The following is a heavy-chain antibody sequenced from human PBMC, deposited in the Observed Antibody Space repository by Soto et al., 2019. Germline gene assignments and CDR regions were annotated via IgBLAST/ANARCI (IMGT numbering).Heavy chain of an antibody. J-gene: IGHJ4*02. V-gene: IGHV4-59*01. CDR2: IYYSGST. CDR1: GGSISSYY. CDR3: ARRVVTSVDYFDY. D-gene: IGHD2-15*01. Sequence: PSETLSLTCTVSGGSISSYYWSWIRQPPGKGLEWIGYIYYSGSTNYNPYLKSRVTISVDTSKNQFSLKLSSVTAADTAVYYCARRVVTSVDYFDYWGQGTLVTVSS.